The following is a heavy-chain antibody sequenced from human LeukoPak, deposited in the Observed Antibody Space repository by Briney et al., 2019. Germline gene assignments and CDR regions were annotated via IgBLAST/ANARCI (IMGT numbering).Heavy chain of an antibody. D-gene: IGHD2-15*01. V-gene: IGHV3-11*01. J-gene: IGHJ3*02. CDR2: ISSSGSTI. CDR3: ARSRTNTFDSFDAFDI. Sequence: GGSLRLSCAASGFTFNDYYMSWIRQAPGKGLEWVSYISSSGSTIYYADSVKGRFTISRDNAKNSLYLQMNSLRAEDTAVYYCARSRTNTFDSFDAFDIWGQGTMVTVSS. CDR1: GFTFNDYY.